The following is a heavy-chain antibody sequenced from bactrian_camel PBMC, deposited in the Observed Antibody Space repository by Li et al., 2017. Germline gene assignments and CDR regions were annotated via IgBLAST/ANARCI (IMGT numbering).Heavy chain of an antibody. Sequence: VQLVESGGGSVEAGGSLRLSCAASGFTFSSYYMHWVRQAPGKGLEWVSRLNYGGSGTYYLSSVKGRFTITRDNAKNTLYLQMNSLKPEDTAMYYCAADREGHCLYLHERDNWGQGTQVTVS. V-gene: IGHV3S1*01. CDR3: AADREGHCLYLHERDN. D-gene: IGHD2*01. CDR1: GFTFSSYY. CDR2: LNYGGSGT. J-gene: IGHJ4*01.